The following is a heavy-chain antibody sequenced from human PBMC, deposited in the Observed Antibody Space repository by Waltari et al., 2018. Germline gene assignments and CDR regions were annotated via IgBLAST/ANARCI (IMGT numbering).Heavy chain of an antibody. CDR2: VRGSGKT. CDR3: ARDRGRGLFLDS. Sequence: QVQLQESGPGLVKPAGTLSATCVVSGDSMRTIDCWRWVRQSPGRGLEWIGQVRGSGKTNYNPSLETRSSVSLDTSKKQFSLRMTSATAADTAVYYCARDRGRGLFLDSWGQGILVTVSP. D-gene: IGHD1-1*01. J-gene: IGHJ4*02. CDR1: GDSMRTIDC. V-gene: IGHV4-4*02.